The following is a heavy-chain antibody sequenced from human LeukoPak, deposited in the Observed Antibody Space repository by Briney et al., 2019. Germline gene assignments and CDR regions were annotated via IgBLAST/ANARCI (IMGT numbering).Heavy chain of an antibody. V-gene: IGHV3-23*01. CDR3: AKAPSGSYSILDY. CDR2: ISASGDST. Sequence: GGSLRLSCVASGFTFSNYAMSWVRQAPGKGLEWVSAISASGDSTHYADSVRGRFTISRDNSKNTLHLQLKSLRAEDTAVYYCAKAPSGSYSILDYWGQGTLVTVSS. J-gene: IGHJ4*02. CDR1: GFTFSNYA. D-gene: IGHD1-26*01.